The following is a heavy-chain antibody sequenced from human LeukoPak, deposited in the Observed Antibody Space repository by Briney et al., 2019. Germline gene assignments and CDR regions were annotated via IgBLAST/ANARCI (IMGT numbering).Heavy chain of an antibody. J-gene: IGHJ4*02. CDR3: ARYSGTFSNSYFDC. CDR1: GFTVSSND. D-gene: IGHD1-26*01. CDR2: IYSGRST. Sequence: GGSLRLSCAASGFTVSSNDMSWVRQAPGKGLEWVSLIYSGRSTYYADSVKGRFVISRDNSKNTLYLQMNSLRAEDTAVYYCARYSGTFSNSYFDCWGQGTLVTVSS. V-gene: IGHV3-66*01.